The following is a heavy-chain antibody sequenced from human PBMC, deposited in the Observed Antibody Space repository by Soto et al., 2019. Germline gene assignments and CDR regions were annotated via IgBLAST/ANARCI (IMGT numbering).Heavy chain of an antibody. J-gene: IGHJ4*02. V-gene: IGHV1-69*13. Sequence: ASVKVSSEASGGTFSSYALSWLRQAPGQGLEWIGGIIPIFGTANYAQKFHGRVTITADESTSTAYMELSSLRAEDTALYYRAKALSGYTYGPFDYWGQGTLVTVS. CDR3: AKALSGYTYGPFDY. CDR1: GGTFSSYA. D-gene: IGHD5-18*01. CDR2: IIPIFGTA.